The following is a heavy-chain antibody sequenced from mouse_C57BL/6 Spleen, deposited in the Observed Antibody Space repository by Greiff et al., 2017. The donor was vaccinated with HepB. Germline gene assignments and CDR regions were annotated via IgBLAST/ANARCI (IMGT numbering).Heavy chain of an antibody. J-gene: IGHJ3*01. CDR2: IWWDDDK. V-gene: IGHV8-8*01. CDR1: GFSLSTFGMG. Sequence: QVTLKVSGPGILQPSQTLSLTCSFSGFSLSTFGMGVGWIRQPSGKGLEWLAHIWWDDDKYYNPALKSRLTISKDTSKNQVFLKIANVDTADTATYYCARPHYYGSSYLAWFAYGGQGTLVTVSA. D-gene: IGHD1-1*01. CDR3: ARPHYYGSSYLAWFAY.